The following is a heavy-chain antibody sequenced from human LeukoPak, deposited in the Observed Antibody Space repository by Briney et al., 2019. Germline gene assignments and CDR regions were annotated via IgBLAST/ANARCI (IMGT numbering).Heavy chain of an antibody. CDR1: GYTFTTYT. J-gene: IGHJ4*02. D-gene: IGHD6-6*01. Sequence: ASVKVSCKASGYTFTTYTMNWVRQAPGQGLEWMGWINTNTGNPTYAQGFTGRFVFSLDTSVNTAYLQISSLKAEDTAVYYCARGWLGSSSEGFGYWGQGTLVTVSS. CDR2: INTNTGNP. CDR3: ARGWLGSSSEGFGY. V-gene: IGHV7-4-1*02.